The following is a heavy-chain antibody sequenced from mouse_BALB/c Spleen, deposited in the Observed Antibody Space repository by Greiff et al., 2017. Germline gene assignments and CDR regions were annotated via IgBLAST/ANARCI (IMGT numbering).Heavy chain of an antibody. CDR3: ARGRVYYGSSTYWYFDV. J-gene: IGHJ1*01. CDR1: GFTFSSYA. D-gene: IGHD1-1*01. Sequence: DVKLVESGGGLVKPGGSLKLSCAASGFTFSSYAMSWVRQTPEKRLEWVASISSGGSTYYPDSVKGRFTISRDNARNILYLQMSSLRSEDTAMYYCARGRVYYGSSTYWYFDVWGAGTTVTVSS. CDR2: ISSGGST. V-gene: IGHV5-6-5*01.